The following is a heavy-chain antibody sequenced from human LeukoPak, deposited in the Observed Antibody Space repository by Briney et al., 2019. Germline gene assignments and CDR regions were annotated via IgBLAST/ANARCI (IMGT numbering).Heavy chain of an antibody. CDR3: ARDSSPADDGVAFDI. J-gene: IGHJ3*02. Sequence: GGSLRLSCAASGFTVSRNYMSWVRQAPGKGLEWVAVISYDGSNKYYADSVKGRFTISRDNSKNTLYLQMNSLRAEDTAVYYCARDSSPADDGVAFDIWGQGTMVTVSS. CDR1: GFTVSRNY. V-gene: IGHV3-30*03. CDR2: ISYDGSNK. D-gene: IGHD1-1*01.